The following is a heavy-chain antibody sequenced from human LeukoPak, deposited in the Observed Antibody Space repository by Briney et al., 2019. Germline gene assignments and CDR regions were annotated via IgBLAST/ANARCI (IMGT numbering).Heavy chain of an antibody. CDR3: ARGDDISPGRVLEY. D-gene: IGHD3-9*01. Sequence: PGRSLRLSCAASGFTFSSYGMHWVRQAPGKGLEWVAVISYDGSNKYYADSVKGRFTISRDNSKNTLYLQMNSLRAEDTAVYYCARGDDISPGRVLEYWGRGTLVTVSS. J-gene: IGHJ4*02. CDR1: GFTFSSYG. V-gene: IGHV3-30*03. CDR2: ISYDGSNK.